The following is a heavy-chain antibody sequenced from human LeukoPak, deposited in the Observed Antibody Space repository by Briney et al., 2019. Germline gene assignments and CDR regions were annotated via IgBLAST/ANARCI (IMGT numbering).Heavy chain of an antibody. CDR3: ARHYDFWSGTVNNWFDP. D-gene: IGHD3-3*01. CDR2: INPNSGGT. CDR1: GYTFTGYY. V-gene: IGHV1-2*02. J-gene: IGHJ5*02. Sequence: GASVKVSCKASGYTFTGYYMHWVRQAPGQGLEWMGWINPNSGGTNYAQKFQGRVTMTRDTSISTAYMELSRLRSDDTAVYYCARHYDFWSGTVNNWFDPWGQGTLVTVSS.